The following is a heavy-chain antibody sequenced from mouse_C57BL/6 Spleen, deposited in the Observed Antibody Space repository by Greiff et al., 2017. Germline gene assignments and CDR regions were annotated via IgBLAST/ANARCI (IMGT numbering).Heavy chain of an antibody. D-gene: IGHD2-4*01. Sequence: DVMLVESGEGLVKPGGSLQLSCAASGFTFSSYAMSWVRQTPEKRLEWVAYISSGGDYIYYADTVKGRFTISRDNARNTLYLQMSSLKSEDTAMYYCTRDYDYGYAMDYWGQGTSVTVSS. CDR1: GFTFSSYA. J-gene: IGHJ4*01. CDR3: TRDYDYGYAMDY. CDR2: ISSGGDYI. V-gene: IGHV5-9-1*02.